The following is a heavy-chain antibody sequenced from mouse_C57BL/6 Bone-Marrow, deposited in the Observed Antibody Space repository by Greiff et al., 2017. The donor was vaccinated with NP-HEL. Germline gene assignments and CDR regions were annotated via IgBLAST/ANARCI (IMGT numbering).Heavy chain of an antibody. CDR2: ISDGGSYT. CDR1: GFTFSSYA. Sequence: EVKLVESGGGLVKPGGSLKLSCAASGFTFSSYAMSWVRQTPEKRLEWVATISDGGSYTYYPDNVKGRFTISRDNAKNNLYLQMSHLKSEDTAMYYCAREGWLLNYFDYWGQGTTLTVSS. J-gene: IGHJ2*01. D-gene: IGHD2-3*01. V-gene: IGHV5-4*01. CDR3: AREGWLLNYFDY.